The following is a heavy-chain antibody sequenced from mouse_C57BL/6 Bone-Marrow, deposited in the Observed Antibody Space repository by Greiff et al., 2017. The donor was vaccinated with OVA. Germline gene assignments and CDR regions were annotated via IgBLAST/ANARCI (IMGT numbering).Heavy chain of an antibody. Sequence: ESGPGLVKPSQSLSLTCSVTGYSITSGYYWNWIRQFPGNKLEWMGYISYDGSNNYNPSLKNRISITRDTSKNQVFLKLNSVTTEDTATYYCARGDYGSSYFAYWGQGTLVTVSA. CDR1: GYSITSGYY. V-gene: IGHV3-6*01. J-gene: IGHJ3*01. CDR3: ARGDYGSSYFAY. CDR2: ISYDGSN. D-gene: IGHD1-1*01.